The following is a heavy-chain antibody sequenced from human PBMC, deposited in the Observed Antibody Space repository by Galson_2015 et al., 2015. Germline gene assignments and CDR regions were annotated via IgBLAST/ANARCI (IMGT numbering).Heavy chain of an antibody. J-gene: IGHJ4*02. CDR3: ANGVMYSSSYSYYYMDVWGPGRGRAFYDPDY. V-gene: IGHV3-30*18. D-gene: IGHD6-6*01. CDR2: ISYSGSTK. CDR1: GFTFSNYG. Sequence: SLRLSCAASGFTFSNYGMHWVRQAPGKGLEWVALISYSGSTKYYGDSVKGRFTISRDNSKNTLYLQMNSLRAEDTAVYYCANGVMYSSSYSYYYMDVWGPGRGRAFYDPDYWGQGTLVTVSS.